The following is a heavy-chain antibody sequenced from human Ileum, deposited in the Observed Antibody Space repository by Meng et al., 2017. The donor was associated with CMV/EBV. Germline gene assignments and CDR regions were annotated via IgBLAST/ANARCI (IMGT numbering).Heavy chain of an antibody. CDR3: TKDQVLL. D-gene: IGHD3-10*01. CDR1: GFNFSDYG. CDR2: IRYDGDNK. J-gene: IGHJ4*02. Sequence: QVKRGESGRGAVPPGGSLRLACAASGFNFSDYGMHWIRQAPVKGLEWVAFIRYDGDNKYYADSVKGRFTISRDNFNNMLYLQMNSLRTEDTAVYYCTKDQVLLWGQGTLVTVSS. V-gene: IGHV3-30*02.